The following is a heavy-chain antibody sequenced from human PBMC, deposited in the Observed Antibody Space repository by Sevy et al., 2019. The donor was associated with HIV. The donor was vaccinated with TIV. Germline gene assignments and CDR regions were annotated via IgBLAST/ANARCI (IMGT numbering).Heavy chain of an antibody. V-gene: IGHV4-39*01. CDR1: GGSISSSPYY. CDR3: ARHRAYCSDGSCYSPWYFNL. D-gene: IGHD2-15*01. J-gene: IGHJ2*01. Sequence: SELSLTCTVSGGSISSSPYYWSWIRQPPGKGLEWIGSFYDTGSAYYNPSLKSRVTISVDTSKNQFSLRLSSVTAADTALYYCARHRAYCSDGSCYSPWYFNLWGRGTLVTVSS. CDR2: FYDTGSA.